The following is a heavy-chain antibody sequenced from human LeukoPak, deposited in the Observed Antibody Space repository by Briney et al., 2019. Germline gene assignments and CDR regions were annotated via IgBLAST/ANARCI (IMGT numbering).Heavy chain of an antibody. CDR3: ARWELLDYFDY. CDR2: IYDSGST. J-gene: IGHJ4*02. CDR1: GGSIRSSYYY. D-gene: IGHD1-26*01. V-gene: IGHV4-39*07. Sequence: SETLSLTCTVSGGSIRSSYYYWGWIRQPPGKGLEWIGSIYDSGSTYYNPSLKSRVTISVDTSKNQFSLKLSSVTAADTAVYYCARWELLDYFDYWGQGTLVTVSS.